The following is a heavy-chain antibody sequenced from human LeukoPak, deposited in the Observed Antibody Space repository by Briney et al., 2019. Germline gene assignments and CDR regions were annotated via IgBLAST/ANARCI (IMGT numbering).Heavy chain of an antibody. Sequence: GGSLRLSCEASGFTVSNYYMSWVRQAPGKGLECVSVIYSGGTTHYADSVKDRFTISRDNSKNTLYLQMSSLRVEDTAVYYCGRDWFKTGDPASWGQGTLVTVSS. CDR3: GRDWFKTGDPAS. D-gene: IGHD7-27*01. J-gene: IGHJ4*02. V-gene: IGHV3-66*01. CDR2: IYSGGTT. CDR1: GFTVSNYY.